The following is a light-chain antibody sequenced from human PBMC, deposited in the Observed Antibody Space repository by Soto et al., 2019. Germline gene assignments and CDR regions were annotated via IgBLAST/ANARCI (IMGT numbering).Light chain of an antibody. Sequence: EIVMTQSPATLSVSPGERATLSCRASQSVSSNLAWYQQKPGQAPRLLIFGASTRASGIPARFSASGSGTEFSLTISSLQSEDFAVYYCQQYSNWPLTFGGGTKVEI. CDR1: QSVSSN. CDR2: GAS. V-gene: IGKV3-15*01. CDR3: QQYSNWPLT. J-gene: IGKJ4*01.